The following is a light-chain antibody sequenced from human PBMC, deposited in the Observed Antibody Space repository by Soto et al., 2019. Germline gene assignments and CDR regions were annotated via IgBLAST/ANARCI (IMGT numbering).Light chain of an antibody. CDR1: QSISSW. V-gene: IGKV1-5*03. CDR3: QQYNFYSRT. J-gene: IGKJ1*01. Sequence: DIQMTQSPSTLSASVGDTVTITCRASQSISSWLAWYQQKPGKAPKLLIFKASSLQSGVPSRFSGIGSGTEFTLTISSLQPDDFATYCCQQYNFYSRTFGQGTKVEIK. CDR2: KAS.